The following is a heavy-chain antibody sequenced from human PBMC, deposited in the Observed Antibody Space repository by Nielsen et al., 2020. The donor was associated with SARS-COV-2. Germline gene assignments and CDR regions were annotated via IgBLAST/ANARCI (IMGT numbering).Heavy chain of an antibody. V-gene: IGHV3-30*02. CDR1: GFSLTRNG. CDR2: ISFDGITK. J-gene: IGHJ5*02. CDR3: AKDMLVSYSAFGWGVLES. Sequence: GESLKISCAASGFSLTRNGMHWVRQSPGKGLEWVSFISFDGITKYHADSVKGRFTISRDTSTNTLFLQMSSLRPEDTAIYYCAKDMLVSYSAFGWGVLESWGQGTLVTVSS. D-gene: IGHD3-16*01.